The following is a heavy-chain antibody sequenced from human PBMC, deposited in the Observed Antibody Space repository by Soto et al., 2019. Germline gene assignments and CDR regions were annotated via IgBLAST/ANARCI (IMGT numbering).Heavy chain of an antibody. CDR1: GFTFSDYY. D-gene: IGHD2-8*02. CDR2: ISHSGSTI. V-gene: IGHV3-11*01. CDR3: ARDDTGSLDV. J-gene: IGHJ6*02. Sequence: QVQLVESGGGLVKPGGSLRLSCAASGFTFSDYYMNWIRQAPGKGLEWVSYISHSGSTIYYANSVKGRFTISRDNVKNSLYLQMNSLRAEAAAMYYCARDDTGSLDVWGQGTTVTVSS.